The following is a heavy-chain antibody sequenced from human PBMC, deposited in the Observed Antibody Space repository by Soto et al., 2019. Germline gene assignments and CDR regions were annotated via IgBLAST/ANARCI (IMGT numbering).Heavy chain of an antibody. J-gene: IGHJ4*02. CDR1: GYTFITYG. CDR3: AKNAVSGDYASHLDY. V-gene: IGHV1-18*01. CDR2: INPYSGNT. Sequence: QIHLVQSGPEVRKPGASVKLSCKTSGYTFITYGLTWVRQAPGEGLEGMGWINPYSGNTAFAEKFQDRSTVTTDTSTDTAYMELEDLDSDDTAVYYSAKNAVSGDYASHLDYWGQGTLVAVST. D-gene: IGHD4-17*01.